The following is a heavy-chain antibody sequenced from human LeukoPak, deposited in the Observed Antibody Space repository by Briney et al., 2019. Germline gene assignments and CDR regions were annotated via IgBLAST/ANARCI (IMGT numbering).Heavy chain of an antibody. Sequence: GGSLRLSCAASGFTVSSNYMSWVRQAPGKGLEWVSVIYSGGSTYYADSVKGRFTISRDNAKNSLYLQMNSLRAEDTAVYYCARDDILTGYPTPFDYWGQGTLVTVSS. CDR3: ARDDILTGYPTPFDY. D-gene: IGHD3-9*01. J-gene: IGHJ4*02. V-gene: IGHV3-66*01. CDR2: IYSGGST. CDR1: GFTVSSNY.